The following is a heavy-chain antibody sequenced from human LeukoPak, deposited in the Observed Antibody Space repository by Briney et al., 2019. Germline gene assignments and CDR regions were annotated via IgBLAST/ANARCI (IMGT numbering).Heavy chain of an antibody. J-gene: IGHJ4*02. D-gene: IGHD3-9*01. CDR2: IRGSGGST. CDR1: GFTLSSYA. CDR3: ARASGYDILTGHFDY. V-gene: IGHV3-23*01. Sequence: PGGSLRLSCAASGFTLSSYAMSWVRQAPGKGLQWVSVIRGSGGSTYYADSVKGRFTISRDNSRSTLYLQMNSLRAEDTAVYYCARASGYDILTGHFDYWGQGTLVTVSS.